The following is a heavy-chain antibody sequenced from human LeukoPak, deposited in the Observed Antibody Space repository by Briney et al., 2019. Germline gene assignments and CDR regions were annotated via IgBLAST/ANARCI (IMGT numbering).Heavy chain of an antibody. Sequence: ASVKVSCKASGYTFTSYGISWVRQAPGQGLEWMGWISGYNGNTKYAQKFQARVTLTTDTSTSTAYMELWSLRSDDTALYYCARGAAIVDYWGQGTLVTVSS. J-gene: IGHJ4*02. CDR3: ARGAAIVDY. CDR1: GYTFTSYG. D-gene: IGHD5-18*01. V-gene: IGHV1-18*01. CDR2: ISGYNGNT.